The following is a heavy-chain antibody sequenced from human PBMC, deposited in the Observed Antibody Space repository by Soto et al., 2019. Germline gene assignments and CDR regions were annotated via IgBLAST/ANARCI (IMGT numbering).Heavy chain of an antibody. J-gene: IGHJ6*02. Sequence: SETLSLTCTVSGGSISSSSYYWGWIRQPPGKGLEWIGSIYYSGSTYYNPSLKSRVTTSVDTSKNQFSLKLSSVTAADTAVYYCARRLYYDSSGFEGGGMDVWGQGTTVT. V-gene: IGHV4-39*01. CDR1: GGSISSSSYY. CDR2: IYYSGST. D-gene: IGHD3-22*01. CDR3: ARRLYYDSSGFEGGGMDV.